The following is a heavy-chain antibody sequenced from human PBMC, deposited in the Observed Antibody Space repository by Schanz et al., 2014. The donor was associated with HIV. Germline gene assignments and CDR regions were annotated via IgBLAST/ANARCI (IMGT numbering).Heavy chain of an antibody. CDR2: IDHTGTT. Sequence: DVQLVESGGGLIQPGGSLRLSCAASGFSATNYYISWVRQAPGKGLEWVSLIDHTGTTYYADSVKGRFTISRDISDNTVHAQISSLRADGTAVYYWARDRVGSSASYVTFDIWGQGTMVTVSS. CDR3: ARDRVGSSASYVTFDI. V-gene: IGHV3-53*01. J-gene: IGHJ3*02. D-gene: IGHD3-16*01. CDR1: GFSATNYY.